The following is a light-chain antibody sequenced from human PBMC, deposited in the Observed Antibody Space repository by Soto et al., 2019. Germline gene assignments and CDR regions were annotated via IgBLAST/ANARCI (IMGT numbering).Light chain of an antibody. CDR3: SSFTSSNTWV. CDR1: SSDVGRYNY. J-gene: IGLJ3*02. Sequence: QSVLTQPASVSGSPGQSITISCTGTSSDVGRYNYVSWYQQHPGKAPKLMIFEVTNRPSGVSDRFSGSKSANAASLTIPGLQAEDEADYYCSSFTSSNTWVFGGGTKLTVL. CDR2: EVT. V-gene: IGLV2-14*01.